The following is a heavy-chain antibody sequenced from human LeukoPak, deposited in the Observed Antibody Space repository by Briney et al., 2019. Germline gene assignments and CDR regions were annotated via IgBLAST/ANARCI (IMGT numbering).Heavy chain of an antibody. J-gene: IGHJ6*02. CDR2: INSDGSST. CDR1: GFTFSSYW. CDR3: AKGVLAAAAYYYGMDV. V-gene: IGHV3-74*01. Sequence: GGSLRLSCAASGFTFSSYWMHWVRQAPGKGLVWVSRINSDGSSTSYADSVKGRFTISRDNAKNTLYLQMNSLRAEDTALYYCAKGVLAAAAYYYGMDVWGQGTTVTVSS. D-gene: IGHD6-13*01.